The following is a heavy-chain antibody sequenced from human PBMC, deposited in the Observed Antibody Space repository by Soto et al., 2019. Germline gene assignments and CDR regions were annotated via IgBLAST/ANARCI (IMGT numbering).Heavy chain of an antibody. CDR3: AREGSGYNF. CDR2: IVPVFGRP. V-gene: IGHV1-69*13. CDR1: GGSFSNFG. Sequence: GASVKVSCKASGGSFSNFGISWVRQAPGQGLEWMGGIVPVFGRPNYAQRFRGRPTITADESASTGYMELISLRSDGTAVYYCAREGSGYNFWGQGTQVTVSS. J-gene: IGHJ4*02. D-gene: IGHD5-12*01.